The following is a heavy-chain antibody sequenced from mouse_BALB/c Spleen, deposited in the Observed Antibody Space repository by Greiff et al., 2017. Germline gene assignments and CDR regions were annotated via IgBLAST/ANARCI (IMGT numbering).Heavy chain of an antibody. V-gene: IGHV3-2*02. Sequence: EVQGVESGPGLVKPSQSLSLTCTVTGYSITSDYAWNWIRQFPGNKLEWMGYISYSGSTSYNPSLKSRISITRDTSKNQFFLQLNSVTTEDTATYYCARCDYAPYYFDYWGQGTTLTVSS. CDR1: GYSITSDYA. D-gene: IGHD2-4*01. CDR3: ARCDYAPYYFDY. CDR2: ISYSGST. J-gene: IGHJ2*01.